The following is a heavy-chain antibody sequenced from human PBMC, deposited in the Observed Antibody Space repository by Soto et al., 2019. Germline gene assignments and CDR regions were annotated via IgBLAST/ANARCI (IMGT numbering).Heavy chain of an antibody. CDR1: GFTFSSYK. CDR2: IGGIGRVK. D-gene: IGHD2-8*02. V-gene: IGHV3-48*03. Sequence: GGSLRLSCAASGFTFSSYKMNWVRQAPGKGLEWVSYIGGIGRVKYYSDSVKGRFTISRDNSKDSLYLQMNSLRAEDTAVYFCARDEGSVWSFDFWGQGTLVTVSS. CDR3: ARDEGSVWSFDF. J-gene: IGHJ4*02.